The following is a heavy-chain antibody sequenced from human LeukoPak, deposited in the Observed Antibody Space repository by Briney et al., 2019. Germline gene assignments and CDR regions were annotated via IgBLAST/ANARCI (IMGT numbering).Heavy chain of an antibody. J-gene: IGHJ5*02. CDR1: GGSFSGYY. V-gene: IGHV4-34*01. CDR2: INLSGST. Sequence: SETLSLTCAVYGGSFSGYYWSWIRQPPRKGLEWIGEINLSGSTKYNPSLKSRVTISGDTSKNQFSLRLSSVTAADTAVYYCARYCSSTSCYWFDPWGQGTLVTVSS. CDR3: ARYCSSTSCYWFDP. D-gene: IGHD2-2*01.